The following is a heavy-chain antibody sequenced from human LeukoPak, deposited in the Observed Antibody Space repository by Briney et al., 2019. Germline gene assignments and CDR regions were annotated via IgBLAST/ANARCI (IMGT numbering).Heavy chain of an antibody. V-gene: IGHV3-48*03. J-gene: IGHJ4*02. CDR2: ISGSGNSV. Sequence: GGSLRLSCAASGFTFSAYEMNWVRQAPGEGLEPVSYISGSGNSVSYADSVRGRFTISGDNAKNSLFLQMNSLRVEDTAVYYCVRDGRGYCGSTSCRPFDSWGRGTQVTVSS. CDR1: GFTFSAYE. D-gene: IGHD2-2*01. CDR3: VRDGRGYCGSTSCRPFDS.